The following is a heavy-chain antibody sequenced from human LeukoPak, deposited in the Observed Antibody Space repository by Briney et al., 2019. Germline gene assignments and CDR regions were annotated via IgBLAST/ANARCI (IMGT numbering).Heavy chain of an antibody. CDR2: IKQDGSEK. Sequence: GGSLRLSCAASGFTFSSYWMSWVRQAPGKGLEWVANIKQDGSEKYYVDSVKGRFTISRDNAKNTLYLQMNSLRAEDTAVYYCARDGPGYYDFWSGSTNYYGVDVWGQGTTVTVSS. CDR3: ARDGPGYYDFWSGSTNYYGVDV. V-gene: IGHV3-7*03. CDR1: GFTFSSYW. J-gene: IGHJ6*02. D-gene: IGHD3-3*01.